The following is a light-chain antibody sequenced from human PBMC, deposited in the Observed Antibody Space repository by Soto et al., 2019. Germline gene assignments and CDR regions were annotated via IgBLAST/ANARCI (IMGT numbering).Light chain of an antibody. CDR3: QQYNRFSA. CDR1: QSISSW. J-gene: IGKJ4*01. Sequence: DIPMTQSPSTLSAFEGDRVTITCRASQSISSWLAWYQQKPGKAPKLLIYKASSLASGVPSRFSGSGSGTEFTLTISSLQPDDFATYYCQQYNRFSAFGGGTKVEL. V-gene: IGKV1-5*03. CDR2: KAS.